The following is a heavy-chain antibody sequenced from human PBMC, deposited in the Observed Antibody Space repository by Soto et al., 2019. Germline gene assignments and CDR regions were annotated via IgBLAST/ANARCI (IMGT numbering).Heavy chain of an antibody. Sequence: ASVKVSCKASGYSFTDYHIHWVRQAPGQGXEWLGRINPKSGGTSTAQKFQGWVTMTTDTSISTASMELTRLTSDDTAIYYCARGDSTDCSNGVCSFFYNHDMDVWGQGTTVTVSS. V-gene: IGHV1-2*04. J-gene: IGHJ6*02. CDR2: INPKSGGT. D-gene: IGHD2-8*01. CDR1: GYSFTDYH. CDR3: ARGDSTDCSNGVCSFFYNHDMDV.